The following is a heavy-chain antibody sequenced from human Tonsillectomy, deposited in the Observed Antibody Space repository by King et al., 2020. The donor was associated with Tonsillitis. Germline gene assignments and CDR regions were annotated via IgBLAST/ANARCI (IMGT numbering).Heavy chain of an antibody. CDR3: AKDKVATMPRDAFDF. CDR1: GFTFSSFA. D-gene: IGHD5-12*01. J-gene: IGHJ3*01. Sequence: VQLVESGGGLVQRGGSLRLSCAASGFTFSSFAMSWVRQSPGKGLEWVSGISGSGGNTYSADSVKGRFTISRDNSKNTLYLQMNSLRAEDTAVYYCAKDKVATMPRDAFDFWGQGTTVTVSS. V-gene: IGHV3-23*04. CDR2: ISGSGGNT.